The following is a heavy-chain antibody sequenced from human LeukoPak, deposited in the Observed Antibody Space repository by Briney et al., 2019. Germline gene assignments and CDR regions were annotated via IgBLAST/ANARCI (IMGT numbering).Heavy chain of an antibody. CDR1: GFTVSSNC. J-gene: IGHJ4*02. Sequence: GGSLRLSCAASGFTVSSNCMSWVRQAPGKGLEWVSVIYSGGSTYYADSVKGRFTISRDNSKNTLYLQMNSLRAEDTAVHYCARFFRSMVLYYFDYWGQGTLVTVSS. D-gene: IGHD2-8*01. CDR2: IYSGGST. V-gene: IGHV3-66*01. CDR3: ARFFRSMVLYYFDY.